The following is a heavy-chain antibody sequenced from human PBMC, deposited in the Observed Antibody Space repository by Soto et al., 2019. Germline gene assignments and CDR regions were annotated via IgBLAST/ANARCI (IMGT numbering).Heavy chain of an antibody. V-gene: IGHV4-28*01. CDR1: GYSISSSNW. J-gene: IGHJ6*03. Sequence: SETLSLTCAVSGYSISSSNWWGWIRQPPGKGLEWIGYIYYSGSTYYNPSLKSRVTMSVDTSKNQFSLKLSSVTAVDTAVYYCARTQEWLRGYMAVWGKGTTVTVSS. D-gene: IGHD5-12*01. CDR3: ARTQEWLRGYMAV. CDR2: IYYSGST.